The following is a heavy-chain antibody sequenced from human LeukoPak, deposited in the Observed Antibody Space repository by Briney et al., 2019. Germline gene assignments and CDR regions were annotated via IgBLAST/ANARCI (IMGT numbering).Heavy chain of an antibody. CDR1: GFTFSSYA. V-gene: IGHV3-23*01. J-gene: IGHJ4*02. CDR3: AKDISEARDYFDY. CDR2: ISGNGGIT. Sequence: GGSLRLSCAASGFTFSSYAMSWVRQAPGKGLEWVSAISGNGGITYYADSVKGRFTISRDNSKNTLSLQMNSLRAEDTAVYYCAKDISEARDYFDYWGQGTLVTVSS.